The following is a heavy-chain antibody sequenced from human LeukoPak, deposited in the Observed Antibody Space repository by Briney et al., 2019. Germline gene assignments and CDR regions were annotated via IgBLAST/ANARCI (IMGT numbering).Heavy chain of an antibody. CDR3: AKGDVHYDFWSGYHKTS. J-gene: IGHJ5*02. D-gene: IGHD3-3*01. V-gene: IGHV3-30*02. Sequence: GGSLRLSCAASGFTFSSYGMHWVRPAPGKGLEWVAFIRYDGSNKYYADSVKGRFTISRDNSKNTLYLQMNSLRAEDTAVYYCAKGDVHYDFWSGYHKTSWGQGTLVTVSS. CDR2: IRYDGSNK. CDR1: GFTFSSYG.